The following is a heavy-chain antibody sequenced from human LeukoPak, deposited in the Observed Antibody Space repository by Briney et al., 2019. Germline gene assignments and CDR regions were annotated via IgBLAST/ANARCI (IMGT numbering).Heavy chain of an antibody. CDR1: GFTFSAYG. CDR2: VSGDDGTT. D-gene: IGHD2-2*01. Sequence: QPGGSLRLSCAASGFTFSAYGMSWVRQSPRKGLEWVSGVSGDDGTTYYADSVKGRFTTSRDNSKSTLYLQMNNLRAEDTAVYYCAKHWSYCSTTSCFFNCYYYYMDVWGKGTTVTVSS. CDR3: AKHWSYCSTTSCFFNCYYYYMDV. V-gene: IGHV3-23*01. J-gene: IGHJ6*03.